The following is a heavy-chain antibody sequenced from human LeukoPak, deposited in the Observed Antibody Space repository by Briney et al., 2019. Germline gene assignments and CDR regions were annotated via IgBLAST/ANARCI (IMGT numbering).Heavy chain of an antibody. CDR1: GGSISSYY. CDR3: ARHGSPGVVPAAARYGMDV. Sequence: SETLSLTCTVSGGSISSYYWSWIRQPPGKGLEWIGYIYYSGSTNYNPSLTSRVTISVDTSKNQFSLKLSSVTAADTAVYYCARHGSPGVVPAAARYGMDVWGQGTTVTVSS. CDR2: IYYSGST. D-gene: IGHD2-2*01. J-gene: IGHJ6*02. V-gene: IGHV4-59*08.